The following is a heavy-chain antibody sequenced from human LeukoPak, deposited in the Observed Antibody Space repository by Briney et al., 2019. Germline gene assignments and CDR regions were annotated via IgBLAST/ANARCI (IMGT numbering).Heavy chain of an antibody. Sequence: PGGSLRLSCAASGFTVSSNYMSWVRQAPGKGLEWVSVIYSGGSTYYADSVKGRFTISRDNSKNTLYLQMNSLRAEDTAVYYCARDTDYGSGSYYYYGMDVWGQGTTVTVSS. V-gene: IGHV3-66*01. CDR2: IYSGGST. CDR1: GFTVSSNY. D-gene: IGHD3-10*01. J-gene: IGHJ6*02. CDR3: ARDTDYGSGSYYYYGMDV.